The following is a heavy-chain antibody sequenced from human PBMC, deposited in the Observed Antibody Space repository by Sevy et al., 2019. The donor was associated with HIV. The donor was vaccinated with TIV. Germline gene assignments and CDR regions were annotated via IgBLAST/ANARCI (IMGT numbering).Heavy chain of an antibody. J-gene: IGHJ4*02. Sequence: GGSLRLSCVASGFTVSSSYMSWVRQAPGKGLEWVSALYSSGSTYYADSVKGRFTVSRDNSKNTLYLQMNSLRAEDTAVYYCARAETVLYYFDYWGQGTLVTVSS. CDR2: LYSSGST. CDR1: GFTVSSSY. CDR3: ARAETVLYYFDY. V-gene: IGHV3-53*01. D-gene: IGHD3-16*01.